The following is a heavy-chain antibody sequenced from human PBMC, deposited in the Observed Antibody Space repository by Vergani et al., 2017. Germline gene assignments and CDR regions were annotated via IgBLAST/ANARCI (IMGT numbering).Heavy chain of an antibody. CDR2: IYYSGST. CDR1: GGSISSYY. D-gene: IGHD4-23*01. V-gene: IGHV4-59*01. CDR3: ARVDTVVAIDY. J-gene: IGHJ4*02. Sequence: QVQLQESGPGLVKPSETLSLTCTVSGGSISSYYWSWIRQPPGKGLEWIGYIYYSGSTNYNPSLKSRVTIPVDTSKNQFPLKLSSVTAADTAGYYCARVDTVVAIDYWGQGTLVTVSS.